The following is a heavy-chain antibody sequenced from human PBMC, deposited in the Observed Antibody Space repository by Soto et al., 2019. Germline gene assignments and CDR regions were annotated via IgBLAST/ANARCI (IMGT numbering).Heavy chain of an antibody. CDR2: INPNSGDT. CDR1: GYTFTGYY. Sequence: QVQLVQSGTEVKRPGDSVKVSCKASGYTFTGYYVHWVRQAPGQGLEWMGWINPNSGDTYLAQRFQGRFTMNRATSIGTAYMELRGLKSDDTAEYYCAKGGAIVAAGTRVYLYNAMDVWCQGTTVTVSS. CDR3: AKGGAIVAAGTRVYLYNAMDV. J-gene: IGHJ6*02. D-gene: IGHD1-26*01. V-gene: IGHV1-2*02.